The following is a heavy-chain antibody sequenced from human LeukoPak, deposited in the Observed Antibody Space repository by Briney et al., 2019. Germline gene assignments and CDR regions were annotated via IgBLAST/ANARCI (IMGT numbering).Heavy chain of an antibody. Sequence: PSETLSLTCTVAGGSISSSSYYWSWIRQPPGKGLEWIGYIYYSGSTNYNPSLKSRVTISVDTSKNQFSLKLSSVTAADTAVYYCASASNDAFDFWGQGTMVTVSS. CDR2: IYYSGST. V-gene: IGHV4-61*01. CDR3: ASASNDAFDF. J-gene: IGHJ3*01. CDR1: GGSISSSSYY.